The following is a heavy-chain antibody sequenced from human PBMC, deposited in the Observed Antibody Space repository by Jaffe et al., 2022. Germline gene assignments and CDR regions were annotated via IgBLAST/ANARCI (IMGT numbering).Heavy chain of an antibody. CDR3: AKDSGRTIAVAGIGVYPPLDF. CDR1: GFAFSSHG. J-gene: IGHJ4*02. Sequence: QVQLVESGGGVVQAGGSLRLSCAASGFAFSSHGMHWVRQAPGKGLEWVAFVRSDKSDKYYADSVKGRFSVSRDNTKNTLFLQMNSLRDEDTAVYYCAKDSGRTIAVAGIGVYPPLDFWGQGTLVSVST. CDR2: VRSDKSDK. V-gene: IGHV3-30*02. D-gene: IGHD6-19*01.